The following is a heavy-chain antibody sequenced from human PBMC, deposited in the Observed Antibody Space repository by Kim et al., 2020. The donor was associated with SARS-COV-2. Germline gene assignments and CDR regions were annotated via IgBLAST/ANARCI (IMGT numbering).Heavy chain of an antibody. CDR1: GGSFSGYY. Sequence: SETLSLTCAVYGGSFSGYYWSWIRQPPGKGLEWIGEINHSGSTNYNPSLKSRVTISVDTSKNQFSLKLSSVTAADTAVYYCARAPSRITMIVVVPRGWFDPWGQGTLVTVSS. CDR2: INHSGST. V-gene: IGHV4-34*01. D-gene: IGHD3-22*01. CDR3: ARAPSRITMIVVVPRGWFDP. J-gene: IGHJ5*02.